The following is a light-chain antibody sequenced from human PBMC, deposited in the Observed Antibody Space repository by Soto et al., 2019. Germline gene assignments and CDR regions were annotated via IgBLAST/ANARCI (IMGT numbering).Light chain of an antibody. Sequence: VMTQSPATLSVSPGERATLSCRASQSVSSNVAWYQLKPGQAPWLVIYAASTRATDIPATFSGSGSGTEFTLTISSLQSEDFAVYYCQQYNTGPPWTFGQGTRVEIK. J-gene: IGKJ1*01. CDR3: QQYNTGPPWT. CDR1: QSVSSN. CDR2: AAS. V-gene: IGKV3-15*01.